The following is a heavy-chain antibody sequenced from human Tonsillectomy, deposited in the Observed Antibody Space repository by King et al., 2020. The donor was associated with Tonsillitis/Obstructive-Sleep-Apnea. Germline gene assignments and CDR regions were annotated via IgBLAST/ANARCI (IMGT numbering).Heavy chain of an antibody. CDR1: GFTFSRYA. D-gene: IGHD2-21*01. Sequence: VQLVESGGGVVQPGRSLRLSCAASGFTFSRYAMHWVRQATGKGLEWVAVIAYDGSNTYYADSVKGRFTISRDNSKNTLYVQMNSLRAEDTAVYYCAREQLCKMYFDIWGQGTLVTVSS. CDR2: IAYDGSNT. J-gene: IGHJ3*02. CDR3: AREQLCKMYFDI. V-gene: IGHV3-30*04.